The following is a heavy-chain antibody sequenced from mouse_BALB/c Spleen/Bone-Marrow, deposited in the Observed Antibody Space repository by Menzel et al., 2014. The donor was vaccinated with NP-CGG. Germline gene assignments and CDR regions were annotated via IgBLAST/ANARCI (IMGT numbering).Heavy chain of an antibody. Sequence: VQLQESGPELVKPGASVRISCKASCYAFTSYYIHWVRQRPGQGLEWIGWIYPGDFNTKFNEKFKGKATLTADKSSSTASMQLSSLTSEDSAVYFCARKSQRAYDSMNYWGQGTSVTVSS. CDR2: IYPGDFNT. CDR1: CYAFTSYY. J-gene: IGHJ4*01. V-gene: IGHV1S56*01. CDR3: ARKSQRAYDSMNY. D-gene: IGHD2-4*01.